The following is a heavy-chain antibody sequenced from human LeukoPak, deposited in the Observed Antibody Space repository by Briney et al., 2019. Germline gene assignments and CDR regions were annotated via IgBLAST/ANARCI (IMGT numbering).Heavy chain of an antibody. Sequence: GGSLRLSCAASGFTFSSYTMKWVRLAPGKGLEWVSSISSSSSYIYYVDSVQGRFTISRDDAKNSLYLQMNSLRAEDTAVYFCARSISWHDGWFDPWGQGTLVTVSS. V-gene: IGHV3-21*04. J-gene: IGHJ5*02. CDR2: ISSSSSYI. D-gene: IGHD2-2*01. CDR3: ARSISWHDGWFDP. CDR1: GFTFSSYT.